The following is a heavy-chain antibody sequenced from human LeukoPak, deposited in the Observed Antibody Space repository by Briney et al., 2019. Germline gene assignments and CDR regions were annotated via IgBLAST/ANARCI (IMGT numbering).Heavy chain of an antibody. D-gene: IGHD5-12*01. CDR2: ISPKGGYT. CDR1: AFTFSNYY. V-gene: IGHV3-11*03. CDR3: AKTRGYSGYVFDY. Sequence: GGSLRLSCAASAFTFSNYYMSWIRQAPGKGLEWVSYISPKGGYTNYADSVKGRFTISRDNAKNSLYLQMNSLRAEDTAVYYCAKTRGYSGYVFDYWGQGTLVTVSS. J-gene: IGHJ4*02.